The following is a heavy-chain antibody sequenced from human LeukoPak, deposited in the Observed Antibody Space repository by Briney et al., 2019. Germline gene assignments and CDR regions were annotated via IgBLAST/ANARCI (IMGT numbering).Heavy chain of an antibody. Sequence: PRASVKVSCNASGDIFNSYSVSWVRQAPGQGLEWMGGIIPIFGSTNYAQKFQGRVTITTDQSTRTAYMELNSLSSDDTAVYYCARVGRSRGSLPNSYYYMDVWGKGTTVTVSS. V-gene: IGHV1-69*05. J-gene: IGHJ6*03. CDR1: GDIFNSYS. CDR2: IIPIFGST. D-gene: IGHD1-26*01. CDR3: ARVGRSRGSLPNSYYYMDV.